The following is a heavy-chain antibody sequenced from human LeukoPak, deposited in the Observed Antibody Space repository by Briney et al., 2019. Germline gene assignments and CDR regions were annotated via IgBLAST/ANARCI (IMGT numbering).Heavy chain of an antibody. J-gene: IGHJ4*02. Sequence: WGSLRLSCAASGFTFSTYAVHWVRQAPGKGLDWVAVISYDGSNKYYADSVKGRFTISRDNSMNTLYLQMNSLRADDTAVYFCARGAIPYYFDYWGQGTLVTVSS. CDR3: ARGAIPYYFDY. CDR2: ISYDGSNK. V-gene: IGHV3-30-3*01. CDR1: GFTFSTYA.